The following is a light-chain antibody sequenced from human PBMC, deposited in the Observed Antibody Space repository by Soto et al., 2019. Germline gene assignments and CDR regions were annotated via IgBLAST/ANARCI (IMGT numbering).Light chain of an antibody. V-gene: IGKV3-15*01. CDR3: QQYNNWPWT. Sequence: EIVMMQSPATLSVSPGERATLSCRASQSVSSNLAWYQQKPGQAPRLLIYGASSRATGIPATFSGSGSGTEFTLTISSLQSEDFALYYCQQYNNWPWTFGQGTKVEIK. J-gene: IGKJ1*01. CDR1: QSVSSN. CDR2: GAS.